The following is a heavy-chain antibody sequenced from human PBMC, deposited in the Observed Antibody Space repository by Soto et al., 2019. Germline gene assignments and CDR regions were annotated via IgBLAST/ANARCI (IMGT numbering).Heavy chain of an antibody. D-gene: IGHD3-22*01. Sequence: SVKVSCKASGGTFSSYAISWVRQAPGQGLEWMGGIIPIFGTANYAQKFQGRVTITADKSTSTAYMELSSLRSEDTAVYYCARDTSGYYFDYLQHWGQGTLVTVYS. CDR2: IIPIFGTA. CDR1: GGTFSSYA. V-gene: IGHV1-69*06. CDR3: ARDTSGYYFDYLQH. J-gene: IGHJ1*01.